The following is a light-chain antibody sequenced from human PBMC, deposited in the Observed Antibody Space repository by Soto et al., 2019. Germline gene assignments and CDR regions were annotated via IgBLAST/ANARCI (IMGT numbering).Light chain of an antibody. V-gene: IGLV2-14*01. J-gene: IGLJ1*01. CDR1: SSDVGSYNY. CDR3: SSYTSSSSYV. Sequence: ALTQPASVSGSPGQSITISCTGTSSDVGSYNYVSWYQQHPGKAPKLMIYDVSNRPSGVSNRFSGSKSGNTASLTISGLQAEDEADYYCSSYTSSSSYVFGTGTKLTVL. CDR2: DVS.